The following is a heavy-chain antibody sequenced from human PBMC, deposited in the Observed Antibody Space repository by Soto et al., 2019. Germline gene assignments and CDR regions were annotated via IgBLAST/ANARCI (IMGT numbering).Heavy chain of an antibody. CDR3: ASRYDYTTGGAFDI. CDR1: GGSISSSSYY. Sequence: SETLSLTCTVSGGSISSSSYYWGWIRQPPGKGLEWIGSIYYSGSTYYNPSLKSRVIISVDTSKNQFSLKLSSVTAADTAVYYCASRYDYTTGGAFDIWGQGTMVTVSS. V-gene: IGHV4-39*01. CDR2: IYYSGST. D-gene: IGHD3-16*01. J-gene: IGHJ3*02.